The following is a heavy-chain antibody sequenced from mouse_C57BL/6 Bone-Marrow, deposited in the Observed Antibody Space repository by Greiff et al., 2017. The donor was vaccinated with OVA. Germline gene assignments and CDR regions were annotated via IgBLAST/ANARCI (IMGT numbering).Heavy chain of an antibody. D-gene: IGHD1-1*01. CDR1: GFNIKDDY. Sequence: EVKLMESGAELVRPGASVKLSCTASGFNIKDDYMHWVKQRPEQGLEWIGWIDPENGDTEYASKFQGKATITADTSSNTAYLQLSSLTSEDTAVYYCTTGYGSSYDYWGQGTTLTVSS. V-gene: IGHV14-4*01. CDR3: TTGYGSSYDY. CDR2: IDPENGDT. J-gene: IGHJ2*01.